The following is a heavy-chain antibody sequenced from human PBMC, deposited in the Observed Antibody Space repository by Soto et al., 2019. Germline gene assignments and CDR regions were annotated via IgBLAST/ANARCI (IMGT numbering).Heavy chain of an antibody. V-gene: IGHV1-69*01. Sequence: VKVSCKASGGTFSSYAISWVRQAPGQGLEWMGGIIPIFGTANYAQKFQGRVTITADESTSTAYMELSSLRSEDTALYYCARSNVLRFLEWLLGGMDVWGQGTTVTVSS. CDR2: IIPIFGTA. D-gene: IGHD3-3*01. J-gene: IGHJ6*02. CDR1: GGTFSSYA. CDR3: ARSNVLRFLEWLLGGMDV.